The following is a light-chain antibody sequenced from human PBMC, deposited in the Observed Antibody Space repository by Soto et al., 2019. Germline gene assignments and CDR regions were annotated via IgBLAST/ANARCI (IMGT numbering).Light chain of an antibody. Sequence: DIVMTQSPDSLAVSLGERATINCKSSQSVLYSSNNKNYLAWYQQKPGQPPKLLIYLASTRESGVPDRFSGSGSGTDFTLITSRLQAEDVAVYYCQQYYSTPLTFGGGTKVEIK. J-gene: IGKJ4*01. CDR3: QQYYSTPLT. CDR2: LAS. V-gene: IGKV4-1*01. CDR1: QSVLYSSNNKNY.